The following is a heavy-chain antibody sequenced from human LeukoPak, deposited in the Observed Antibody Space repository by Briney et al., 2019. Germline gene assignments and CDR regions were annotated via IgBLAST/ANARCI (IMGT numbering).Heavy chain of an antibody. CDR1: GFTFSSYN. Sequence: GGSLRLSCAASGFTFSSYNMNWVRQAPGKGLEWVSSISSSSSYIYYADSVKGRFTISRDNAKNSLYLQMNSLRAEDTAVYYCARDLSHGPYRYFDYWGQGTLVTVSS. CDR2: ISSSSSYI. D-gene: IGHD5-12*01. CDR3: ARDLSHGPYRYFDY. J-gene: IGHJ4*02. V-gene: IGHV3-21*01.